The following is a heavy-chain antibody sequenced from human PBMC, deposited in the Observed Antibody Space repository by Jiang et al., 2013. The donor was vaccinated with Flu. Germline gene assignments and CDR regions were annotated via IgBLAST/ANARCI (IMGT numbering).Heavy chain of an antibody. CDR1: GFTFSSYS. CDR2: ISSGSTYI. D-gene: IGHD4/OR15-4a*01. V-gene: IGHV3-21*01. Sequence: QLVESGGGLVKPGGSLRLSCAASGFTFSSYSMHWVRQAPGKGLEWVSSISSGSTYIFYADSVKGRFTISRDNSKNSLYLQMNSLRAEDTAVYFCARDPPSDYITSFDVWGQGTMVSVSS. J-gene: IGHJ3*01. CDR3: ARDPPSDYITSFDV.